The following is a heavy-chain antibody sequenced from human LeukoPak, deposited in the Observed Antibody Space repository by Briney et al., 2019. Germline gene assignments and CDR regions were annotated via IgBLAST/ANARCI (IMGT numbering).Heavy chain of an antibody. CDR1: GFTFSSYS. Sequence: GGSLRLSCAASGFTFSSYSMNWVRQAPGKGLEWVSSMSSSSSYIYYADSVKGRFTISRHNAKNSLYLQMNSLRAEDTAVYYCARELRGIQLWYFDYWGQGPLVTVSS. D-gene: IGHD5-18*01. V-gene: IGHV3-21*01. CDR3: ARELRGIQLWYFDY. CDR2: MSSSSSYI. J-gene: IGHJ4*02.